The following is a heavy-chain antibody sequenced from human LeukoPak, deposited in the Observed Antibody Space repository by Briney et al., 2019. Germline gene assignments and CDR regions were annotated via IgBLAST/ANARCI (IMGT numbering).Heavy chain of an antibody. J-gene: IGHJ6*02. CDR3: AKSLVHLVVPAARHYYYYGMDV. Sequence: AISGSGGSTYYADSVKGRFTVSRDNSKNTLYLQMNSLRAEDTAVYCCAKSLVHLVVPAARHYYYYGMDVWGQGTTVTASS. CDR2: ISGSGGST. V-gene: IGHV3-23*01. D-gene: IGHD2-2*01.